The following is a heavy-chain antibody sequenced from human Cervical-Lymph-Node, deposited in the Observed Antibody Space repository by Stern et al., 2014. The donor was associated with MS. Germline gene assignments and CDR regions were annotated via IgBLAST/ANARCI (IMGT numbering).Heavy chain of an antibody. J-gene: IGHJ6*02. CDR1: GGTFSSYA. V-gene: IGHV1-69*01. CDR3: ATSAGELTPEAV. D-gene: IGHD1-26*01. Sequence: QVPLVQSGAEVKKPGSSMRVSCKSSGGTFSSYAISWVRQAPGQGLEWMGGIIPMFGTANYEQKFQGRVTIPADASTSTAYMEVSSLRSDDTAVYYCATSAGELTPEAVWGQGTTVTVFS. CDR2: IIPMFGTA.